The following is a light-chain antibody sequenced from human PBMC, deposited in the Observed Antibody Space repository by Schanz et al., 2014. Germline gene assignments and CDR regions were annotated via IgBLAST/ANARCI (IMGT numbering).Light chain of an antibody. J-gene: IGLJ3*02. CDR3: CSYAGSSTWV. Sequence: QSALTQPASVSGSPGQSVTISCTGSSSDVGLYDYVSWYQQHPGKAPKLMIFGVSKRPSGVPDRFSGSKSGNTASLTISGVQAEDEADYYCCSYAGSSTWVFGGGTKLTVL. V-gene: IGLV2-23*02. CDR1: SSDVGLYDY. CDR2: GVS.